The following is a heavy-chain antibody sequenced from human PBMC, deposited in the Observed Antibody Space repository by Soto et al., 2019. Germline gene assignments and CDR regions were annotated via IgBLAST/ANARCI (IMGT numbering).Heavy chain of an antibody. CDR3: ARAAVAGTAGAY. Sequence: QVRLVQSGAEVKKPGSSVKVSCKASGGTFSSYTISWVRQAPGQGLEWMGRIIPILGIANYAQKFQGRVTITADKSTSTAYMELSSLRSEDTAVYYCARAAVAGTAGAYWGQGTLVTVSS. D-gene: IGHD6-19*01. CDR2: IIPILGIA. CDR1: GGTFSSYT. V-gene: IGHV1-69*02. J-gene: IGHJ4*02.